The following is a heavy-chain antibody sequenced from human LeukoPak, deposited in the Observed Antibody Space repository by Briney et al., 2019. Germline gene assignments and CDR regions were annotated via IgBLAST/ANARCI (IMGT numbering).Heavy chain of an antibody. CDR2: IRYDGSDK. Sequence: GGSLRLSCAASGFTFSSYGMHWVRQAPGKGLEWVAFIRYDGSDKYYTESVKGRFTISRDNSKNTLYLQMNSLRAEDTAVYYCAKIPSPDNSDDYWGQGTLVSVSS. V-gene: IGHV3-30*02. D-gene: IGHD4-23*01. CDR3: AKIPSPDNSDDY. CDR1: GFTFSSYG. J-gene: IGHJ4*02.